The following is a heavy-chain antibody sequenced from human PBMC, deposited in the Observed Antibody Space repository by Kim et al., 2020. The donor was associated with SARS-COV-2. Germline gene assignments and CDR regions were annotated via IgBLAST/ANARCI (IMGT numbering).Heavy chain of an antibody. CDR1: GYTFTSYG. V-gene: IGHV1-18*01. J-gene: IGHJ4*02. D-gene: IGHD1-26*01. CDR3: ARASELLGFFDY. Sequence: ASVKVSCKASGYTFTSYGISWVRQAPGQGLEWMGWISACNGNTNYAQKLQGRVTMTTDTSTSTAYMELRSLRSDDTAVYYCARASELLGFFDYWGQGTLVTVSS. CDR2: ISACNGNT.